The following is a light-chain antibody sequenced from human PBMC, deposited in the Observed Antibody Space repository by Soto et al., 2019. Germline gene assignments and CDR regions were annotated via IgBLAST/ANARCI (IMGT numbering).Light chain of an antibody. J-gene: IGKJ3*01. Sequence: DIQLTQSPSFLSASVGDRVTITCRASQGISSYLAWYQQKPGKAPKLLIYAASTLQSGVPSRFSGSGSGTEFTLTISXLQPEDFATYYCQQLNSYPSFGPGTKVDIK. CDR1: QGISSY. CDR2: AAS. CDR3: QQLNSYPS. V-gene: IGKV1-9*01.